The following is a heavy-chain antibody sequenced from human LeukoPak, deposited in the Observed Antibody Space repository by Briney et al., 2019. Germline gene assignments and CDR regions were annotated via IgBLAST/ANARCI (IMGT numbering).Heavy chain of an antibody. D-gene: IGHD3-10*01. Sequence: GGSLRLSCLASQFTFPIYWMSWVRQAPGKGLEWVANINQDGSQTFYVDSVTGRFTISRDNAKNSLYPQMNSLSAEDTSVYYCARAGARGSVDYWGQGTLVTVSS. V-gene: IGHV3-7*01. J-gene: IGHJ4*02. CDR1: QFTFPIYW. CDR2: INQDGSQT. CDR3: ARAGARGSVDY.